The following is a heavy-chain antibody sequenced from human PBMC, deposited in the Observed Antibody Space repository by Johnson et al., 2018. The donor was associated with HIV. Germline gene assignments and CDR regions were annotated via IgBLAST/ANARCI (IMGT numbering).Heavy chain of an antibody. D-gene: IGHD3-10*01. CDR2: ISGSGGST. CDR3: AKGLFAGRGVWFGELGAFDI. Sequence: VQLVESGGGLVQPGGSLRLSCAASGFTFSSSAMSWVRQAPGKGLEWVSAISGSGGSTYYAASVQGPFTISLANSKNTLYPQQNSRRAEDTAVYYCAKGLFAGRGVWFGELGAFDIWGQGTMVTVSS. V-gene: IGHV3-23*04. CDR1: GFTFSSSA. J-gene: IGHJ3*02.